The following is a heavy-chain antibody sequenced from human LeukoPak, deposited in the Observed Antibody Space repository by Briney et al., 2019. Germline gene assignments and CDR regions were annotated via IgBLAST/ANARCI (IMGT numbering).Heavy chain of an antibody. CDR3: ARASYRQWLVRRAFDI. Sequence: SQTLSLTCAISGDSVSSNSAAWNWIRQSPSRGLEWLGRTYYRSKWYNDYAVSVKSRITINPDTSKNQFSLQLSSVTPEDTAVYYCARASYRQWLVRRAFDIWGQGTMVTVSS. CDR2: TYYRSKWYN. D-gene: IGHD6-19*01. J-gene: IGHJ3*02. CDR1: GDSVSSNSAA. V-gene: IGHV6-1*01.